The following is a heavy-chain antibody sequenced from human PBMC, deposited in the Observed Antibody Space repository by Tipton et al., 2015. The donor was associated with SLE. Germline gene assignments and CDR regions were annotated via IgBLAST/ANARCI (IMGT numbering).Heavy chain of an antibody. CDR1: GGSISSYY. D-gene: IGHD3-22*01. J-gene: IGHJ4*02. Sequence: TLSLTCTVSGGSISSYYWSWIRQPPGKGLEWIGYIYYSGSTNYNPSLKSRVTISVDTSKNQFSLKLSSVTAADTAVYYCARSYDSSGYSADYFDYWGQGTLVTVSS. CDR3: ARSYDSSGYSADYFDY. CDR2: IYYSGST. V-gene: IGHV4-59*08.